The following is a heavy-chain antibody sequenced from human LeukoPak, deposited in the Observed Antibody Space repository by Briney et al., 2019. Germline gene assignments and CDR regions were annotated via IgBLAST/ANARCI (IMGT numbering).Heavy chain of an antibody. D-gene: IGHD4-17*01. CDR2: IYHSGST. V-gene: IGHV4-38-2*02. CDR3: ARVGEDDYGDYVNAFDI. CDR1: GYSISSGYY. Sequence: SETLSLTCTVSGYSISSGYYWGWIRQPPGKGLEWIGSIYHSGSTYYNPSLKSRVTISVDTSKNQFSLKLSSVTAADTAVYYCARVGEDDYGDYVNAFDIWGQGTMVTVSS. J-gene: IGHJ3*02.